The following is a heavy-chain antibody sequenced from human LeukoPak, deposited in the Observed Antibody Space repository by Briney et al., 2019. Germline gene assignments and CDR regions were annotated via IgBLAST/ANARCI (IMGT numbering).Heavy chain of an antibody. Sequence: SETLSLTCAVYGGSFSGYYWSWIRQPPGKGLEWIGEINHSGSTNHNPSLKSRVTISVDTSKNQFSLKLSSVTAADTAVYYCARGLEGMDVWGKGTTVTVSS. D-gene: IGHD1-1*01. CDR3: ARGLEGMDV. CDR1: GGSFSGYY. CDR2: INHSGST. V-gene: IGHV4-34*01. J-gene: IGHJ6*03.